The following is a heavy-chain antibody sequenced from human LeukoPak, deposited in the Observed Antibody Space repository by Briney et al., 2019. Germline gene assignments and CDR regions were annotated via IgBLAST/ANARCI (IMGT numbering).Heavy chain of an antibody. V-gene: IGHV3-21*01. Sequence: TGGSLRLSCAASGFTFSSYAMSWVRQAPGKGLEWVSSISSSSSYIYYADSVKGRFTISRDNAKNSLYLQMNSLRAEDTAVYYCAGERDYFDYWGQGTLVTVSS. J-gene: IGHJ4*02. CDR1: GFTFSSYA. CDR3: AGERDYFDY. CDR2: ISSSSSYI.